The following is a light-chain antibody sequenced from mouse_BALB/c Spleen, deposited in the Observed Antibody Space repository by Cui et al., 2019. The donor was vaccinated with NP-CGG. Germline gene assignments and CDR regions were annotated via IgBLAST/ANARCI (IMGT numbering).Light chain of an antibody. V-gene: IGLV1*01. CDR1: TGAVTTSNY. Sequence: QAAVTQEPAPTTSPGETVTLTCRSSTGAVTTSNYANWVQEKPDHLFTGLIGGTNNRAPGVPARFSGSLIGDKAALTITGPQTEDEAIYFCALWYSNHWVFGGGTKLTVL. CDR2: GTN. J-gene: IGLJ1*01. CDR3: ALWYSNHWV.